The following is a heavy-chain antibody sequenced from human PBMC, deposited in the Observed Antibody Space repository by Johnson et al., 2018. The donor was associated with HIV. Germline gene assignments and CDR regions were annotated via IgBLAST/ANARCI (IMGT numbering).Heavy chain of an antibody. CDR1: GFTFDDYG. Sequence: QVQLVESGGGVVRPGGSLRLSCAASGFTFDDYGMSWVRQAPGKGLEWVAVISYDGSKKYYAGSVKGRFTISRDNSKTTLYLQMNSLRAEDTAVYYCAKAPYGSGIRPGAFDIWGQGTMVTVSS. V-gene: IGHV3-30*18. J-gene: IGHJ3*02. CDR2: ISYDGSKK. CDR3: AKAPYGSGIRPGAFDI. D-gene: IGHD3-10*01.